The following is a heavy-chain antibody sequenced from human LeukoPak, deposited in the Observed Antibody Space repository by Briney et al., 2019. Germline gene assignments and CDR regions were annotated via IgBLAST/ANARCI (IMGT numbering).Heavy chain of an antibody. CDR1: GYTFTGYY. D-gene: IGHD3-10*01. Sequence: ASVKVSCKASGYTFTGYYMHWVRQAPGQGLEWMGWINPNSGGTNYAQKFQGRVTMTRDTSISTAYMELSSLRSEDTAVYYCARGLVTMVRGVSYYYYMDVWGKGTTVTISS. CDR2: INPNSGGT. V-gene: IGHV1-2*02. CDR3: ARGLVTMVRGVSYYYYMDV. J-gene: IGHJ6*03.